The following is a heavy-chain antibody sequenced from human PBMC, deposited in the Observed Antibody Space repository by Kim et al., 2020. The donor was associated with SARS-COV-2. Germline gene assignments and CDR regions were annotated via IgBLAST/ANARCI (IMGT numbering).Heavy chain of an antibody. D-gene: IGHD1-26*01. J-gene: IGHJ3*02. V-gene: IGHV1-2*02. CDR2: INSNSGGT. Sequence: ASVKVSCKASGYTFTDYHIHWVRQAPGQGLEWMGWINSNSGGTNSAQKFQGRVTMTRDTSISTAYMELSSLRSDDTAVYYCARGSRVGSKTNDPFDIWGQGTMVTVSS. CDR1: GYTFTDYH. CDR3: ARGSRVGSKTNDPFDI.